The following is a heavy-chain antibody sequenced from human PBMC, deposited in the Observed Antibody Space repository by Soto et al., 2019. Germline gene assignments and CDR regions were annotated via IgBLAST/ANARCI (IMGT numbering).Heavy chain of an antibody. CDR2: INAGNGNT. Sequence: GASVKVSCKASGYTFTSYYMHWVRQAPGQGLEWMGWINAGNGNTKYSQKFQGRVTITRDTSASIAYMELSSLRSEDTAVYYCARAGIMVRGVILNWFDPWGQGTLVTVSS. V-gene: IGHV1-3*01. J-gene: IGHJ5*02. CDR3: ARAGIMVRGVILNWFDP. D-gene: IGHD3-10*01. CDR1: GYTFTSYY.